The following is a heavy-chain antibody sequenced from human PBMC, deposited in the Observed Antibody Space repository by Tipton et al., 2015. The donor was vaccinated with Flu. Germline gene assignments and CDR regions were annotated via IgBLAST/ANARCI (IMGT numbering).Heavy chain of an antibody. V-gene: IGHV1-18*01. Sequence: QLVQSGAEVKKPGASVKVSCKASGYTFTNYAFSWARQPPGQGLEWMGWLSAFNANTNYAQKFQGRVTMTTDTSTSTAYMELRSLRSDDTAVYYGAGDTAFSCGDPRYFGYWGRGTLVTVAS. D-gene: IGHD4-17*01. CDR1: GYTFTNYA. CDR3: AGDTAFSCGDPRYFGY. CDR2: LSAFNANT. J-gene: IGHJ4*02.